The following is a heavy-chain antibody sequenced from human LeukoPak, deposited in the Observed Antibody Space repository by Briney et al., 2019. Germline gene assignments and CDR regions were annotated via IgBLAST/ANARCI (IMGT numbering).Heavy chain of an antibody. D-gene: IGHD3-3*01. CDR3: ARGNDYYDFWSGYPPYFDY. V-gene: IGHV4-38-2*01. CDR2: IYHSGST. J-gene: IGHJ4*02. Sequence: SETLSLTCAVSGYSISSGYYWGWLRPPPGKGLEWIGSIYHSGSTYYNPSLKSRVTISVDTSKNQFSLKLSSVTAADTAVYYCARGNDYYDFWSGYPPYFDYWGQGTLVTVSS. CDR1: GYSISSGYY.